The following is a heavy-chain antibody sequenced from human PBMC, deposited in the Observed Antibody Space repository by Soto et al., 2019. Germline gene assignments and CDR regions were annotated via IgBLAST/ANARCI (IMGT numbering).Heavy chain of an antibody. V-gene: IGHV1-3*01. Sequence: ASVKVSCKASGYTFTGYYMHWVRQAPGQGLEWMGWINAGNGNTKYSQKFQGRVTITRDTSASTAYMELSSLRSEDTAVYYCARAELSSYCSGGSCYSDYWGQGTLVTVSS. CDR3: ARAELSSYCSGGSCYSDY. CDR1: GYTFTGYY. CDR2: INAGNGNT. J-gene: IGHJ4*02. D-gene: IGHD2-15*01.